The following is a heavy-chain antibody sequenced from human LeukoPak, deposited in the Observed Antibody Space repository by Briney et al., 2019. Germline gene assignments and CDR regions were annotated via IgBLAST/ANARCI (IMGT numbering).Heavy chain of an antibody. J-gene: IGHJ3*02. CDR1: GFTFDDYA. D-gene: IGHD4-17*01. V-gene: IGHV3-9*01. CDR3: ARAVTILEYAFDI. Sequence: GRSLRLSCAASGFTFDDYAMHWVRQAPGKGLEGVSGISWNSGSIVYADSVKGRFTISRDNSKNSLYLQMNSLRAEATAVYYCARAVTILEYAFDIWGQGTMVTVSS. CDR2: ISWNSGSI.